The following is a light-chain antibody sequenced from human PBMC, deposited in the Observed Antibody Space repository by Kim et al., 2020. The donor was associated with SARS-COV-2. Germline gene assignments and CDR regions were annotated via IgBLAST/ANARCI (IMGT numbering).Light chain of an antibody. J-gene: IGKJ1*01. Sequence: ASVGDTVTIPGRASQSISTWLAWYQQKPGKAPKLLIHDVSTLESGVPSRFSGSGSGTGFTLTITSLEPDDFATYYCQQYNSYFPTFGQGTKVDIK. CDR2: DVS. V-gene: IGKV1-5*01. CDR1: QSISTW. CDR3: QQYNSYFPT.